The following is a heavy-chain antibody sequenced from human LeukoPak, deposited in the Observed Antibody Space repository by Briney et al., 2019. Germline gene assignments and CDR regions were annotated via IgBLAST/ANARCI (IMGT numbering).Heavy chain of an antibody. Sequence: KSGGSLRLSCAASGFTFRSYSMNWVRQAPGKGLEWVSSISSSSSYIYHADSVKGRFTISRDNAKNSLYLQMNSLRAEDTAVYYCAGARDAFDIWGQGTMVTVSS. V-gene: IGHV3-21*01. J-gene: IGHJ3*02. CDR3: AGARDAFDI. CDR2: ISSSSSYI. CDR1: GFTFRSYS.